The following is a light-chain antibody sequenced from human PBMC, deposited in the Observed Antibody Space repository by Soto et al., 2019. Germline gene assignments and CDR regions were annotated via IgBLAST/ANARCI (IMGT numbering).Light chain of an antibody. V-gene: IGKV1-13*02. CDR1: QGISGA. Sequence: AIQLTQSPSSLSASVGDRVTITCRPSQGISGALAWYQQKPGKPPKLLIYAASTLESGVPSRFSGSESGSDFTLTISGLQPGDFGNYYCQQFNTFPFTFGPGTTVYIK. CDR2: AAS. J-gene: IGKJ3*01. CDR3: QQFNTFPFT.